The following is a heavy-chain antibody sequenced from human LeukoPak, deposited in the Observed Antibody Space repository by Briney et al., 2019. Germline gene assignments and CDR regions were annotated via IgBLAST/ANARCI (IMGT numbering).Heavy chain of an antibody. Sequence: ASVKVSCKVSGYTLTELSVHWVRQAPGKGLEWMGGFDPEDGETIYAQKFQGRVTITADKSTSTAYMELSGLRSEDTAVYYCARLDTYYYDSSGQFYYWGQGTLVTVSS. J-gene: IGHJ4*02. CDR2: FDPEDGET. D-gene: IGHD3-22*01. CDR3: ARLDTYYYDSSGQFYY. V-gene: IGHV1-24*01. CDR1: GYTLTELS.